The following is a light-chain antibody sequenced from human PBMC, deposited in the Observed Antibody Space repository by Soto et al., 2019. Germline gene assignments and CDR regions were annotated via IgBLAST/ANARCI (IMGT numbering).Light chain of an antibody. J-gene: IGKJ1*01. CDR1: QSISSY. CDR3: QQSYSTPQT. Sequence: EIQMNQTPSSLSASVGDRVTITCRASQSISSYLNWYQQKPGKAPKLLIYAASSLQSGVPSRFSGSGSGTDFTLTISSLQPEDFSTYYCQQSYSTPQTFGQGTMVDVK. CDR2: AAS. V-gene: IGKV1-39*01.